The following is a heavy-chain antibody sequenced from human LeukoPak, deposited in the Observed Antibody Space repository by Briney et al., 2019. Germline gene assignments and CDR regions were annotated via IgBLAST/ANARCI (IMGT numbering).Heavy chain of an antibody. J-gene: IGHJ4*02. CDR1: GYTFTSYG. CDR2: ISAYNGNT. D-gene: IGHD3-9*01. V-gene: IGHV1-18*01. CDR3: ARERADYDILTGYHTLPYFDY. Sequence: GASVKVSCEASGYTFTSYGISWVRQAPGQGLEWMGWISAYNGNTNYAQKLQGRVTMTTDTSTSTAYMELRSLRSDDTAVYYCARERADYDILTGYHTLPYFDYWGQGTLVTVSS.